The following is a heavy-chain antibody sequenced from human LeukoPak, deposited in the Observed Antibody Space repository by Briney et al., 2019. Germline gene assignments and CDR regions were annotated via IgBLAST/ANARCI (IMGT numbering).Heavy chain of an antibody. J-gene: IGHJ4*02. CDR2: INSNGGTT. V-gene: IGHV3-64D*09. D-gene: IGHD3-22*01. Sequence: GGSLRLSCSASGFTFSSYTMHWVRQAPGKGLEYVSAINSNGGTTYYSDSVKGRFTISRDNSKNTLYLQMSSLRAEDTAVYYCVKMGTYYYDSSGSNYWGQGTLVTVSS. CDR1: GFTFSSYT. CDR3: VKMGTYYYDSSGSNY.